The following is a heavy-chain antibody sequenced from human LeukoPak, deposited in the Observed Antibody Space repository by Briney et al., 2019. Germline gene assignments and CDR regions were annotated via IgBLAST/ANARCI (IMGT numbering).Heavy chain of an antibody. D-gene: IGHD6-19*01. J-gene: IGHJ6*03. CDR1: GNSLTDLF. CDR2: FDPANSET. CDR3: ARRKGIAVAREYYYYYYMDV. Sequence: ASVKVSCKVSGNSLTDLFMHWVRQTPGKGLEWMGGFDPANSETRYAQKFQGRVTMTEDTSTSTAYMELRSLRSDDTAVYYCARRKGIAVAREYYYYYYMDVWGKGTTVTVSS. V-gene: IGHV1-24*01.